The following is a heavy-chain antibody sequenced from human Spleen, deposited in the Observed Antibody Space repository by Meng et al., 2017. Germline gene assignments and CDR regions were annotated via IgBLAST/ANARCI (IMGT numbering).Heavy chain of an antibody. Sequence: QLGTGLLNLSETLSLTCVVSGGSFSDYYWSWIRQPPGKGLGWIGEINHSGSTNYNPSLESRATISVDTSQNNLSLKLSSVTAADSAVYYCARGPTTMAHDFDYWGQGTLVTVSS. CDR1: GGSFSDYY. CDR2: INHSGST. J-gene: IGHJ4*02. CDR3: ARGPTTMAHDFDY. V-gene: IGHV4-34*01. D-gene: IGHD4-11*01.